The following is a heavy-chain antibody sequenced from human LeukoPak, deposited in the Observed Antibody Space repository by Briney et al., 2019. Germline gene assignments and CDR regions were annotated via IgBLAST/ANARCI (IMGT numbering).Heavy chain of an antibody. CDR2: ISGSGGST. Sequence: GGSLRLSCAASGFTFSSYAMSWVRQAPGKGLEWVSAISGSGGSTYYADSVKGRFTISRDNSKNTLYLQMNSLRVEDSAVYYCARHVSYSSGWFPNWFDPWGQGTLVTVSS. J-gene: IGHJ5*02. V-gene: IGHV3-23*01. D-gene: IGHD6-19*01. CDR3: ARHVSYSSGWFPNWFDP. CDR1: GFTFSSYA.